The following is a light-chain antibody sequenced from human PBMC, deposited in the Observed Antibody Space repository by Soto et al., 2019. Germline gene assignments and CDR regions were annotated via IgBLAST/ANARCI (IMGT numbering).Light chain of an antibody. CDR1: QSVSNNY. J-gene: IGKJ1*01. CDR2: GES. CDR3: KQYGSSGT. V-gene: IGKV3-20*01. Sequence: EIALTQSAGNMAISPCGRSNRSCRASQSVSNNYLAWYPQKPGQAPRLLIYGESNRATGIPDRFSGSGSGTDFTLTISRLEPEDFAVYYCKQYGSSGTFGKGTKVDIK.